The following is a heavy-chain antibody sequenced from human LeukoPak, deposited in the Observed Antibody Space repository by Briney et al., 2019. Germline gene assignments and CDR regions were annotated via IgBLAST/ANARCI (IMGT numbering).Heavy chain of an antibody. D-gene: IGHD3-22*01. J-gene: IGHJ4*02. V-gene: IGHV3-48*03. CDR3: AKDRSTYYYDSSGYLHY. Sequence: PGGSLRLSCAASGFTFSSYEMNWVRQAPGKGLEWVSYISSSGSTIYYADSVKGRFTISRDNAKNSLYLQMNSLRAEDTAVYYCAKDRSTYYYDSSGYLHYWGQGTLVTVSS. CDR2: ISSSGSTI. CDR1: GFTFSSYE.